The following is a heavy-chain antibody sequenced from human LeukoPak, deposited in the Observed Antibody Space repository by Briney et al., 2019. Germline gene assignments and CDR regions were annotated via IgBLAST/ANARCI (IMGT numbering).Heavy chain of an antibody. Sequence: GGSLRLSCAASGFTFDDYGMSWVRQAPGKGLEWVSGINWNGGSTGYADSVKGRFTTSRDNAKNTLYLQMNSLRAEDTAVYFCARLDILTGNYYYFEYWGQGSLVTVSS. CDR3: ARLDILTGNYYYFEY. J-gene: IGHJ4*02. D-gene: IGHD3-9*01. CDR2: INWNGGST. V-gene: IGHV3-20*04. CDR1: GFTFDDYG.